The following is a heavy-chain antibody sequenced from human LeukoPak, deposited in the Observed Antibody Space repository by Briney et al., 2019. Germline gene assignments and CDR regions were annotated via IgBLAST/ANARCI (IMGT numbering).Heavy chain of an antibody. CDR2: INNGGSNT. V-gene: IGHV3-74*03. J-gene: IGHJ4*02. D-gene: IGHD2-21*02. CDR1: GLPFSSYW. CDR3: ARGGKVVTGLDS. Sequence: GGSLRLSCAASGLPFSSYWMHWVRQAPGGGVVWVSHINNGGSNTKHADAVKGRFTVSRDNAKNTLYLQMNSLRVEDTAVYYCARGGKVVTGLDSWGQGTLVTVFS.